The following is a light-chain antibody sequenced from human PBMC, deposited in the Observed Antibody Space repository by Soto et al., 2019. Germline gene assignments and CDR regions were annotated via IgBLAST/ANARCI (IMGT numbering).Light chain of an antibody. J-gene: IGKJ3*01. V-gene: IGKV1-5*03. CDR1: QTINTW. Sequence: DIQMTQSPSTLSASVGDRVTITCRASQTINTWLAWYQQKPGKAPKLLIYRASNLVSGVPSRFSGSGSGTEFTLTISSLQPDDFSIYYCQQYETSSSTFGPGTKVDI. CDR3: QQYETSSST. CDR2: RAS.